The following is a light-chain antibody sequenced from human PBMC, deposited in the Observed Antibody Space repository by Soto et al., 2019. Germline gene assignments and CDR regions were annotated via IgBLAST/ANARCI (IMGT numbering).Light chain of an antibody. CDR1: QTISTW. J-gene: IGKJ2*01. CDR3: QQYNSYSYT. CDR2: GAS. V-gene: IGKV1-5*01. Sequence: DIQMTQSPSTLSASVGDRVTLTCRASQTISTWLAWYQQKPGKAPKLQIYGASSLQTGVPSRFSGSGSGTEFTLTISSLQPDEFATYYCQQYNSYSYTFGQGTKLEIK.